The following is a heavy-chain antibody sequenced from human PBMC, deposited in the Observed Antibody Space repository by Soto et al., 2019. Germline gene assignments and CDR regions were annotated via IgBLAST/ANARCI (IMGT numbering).Heavy chain of an antibody. D-gene: IGHD6-6*01. Sequence: QVQLVQSGAEVKKPGSSVNVSCKASGGTFSSYAISWVRQAPGQGLEWMGGIIPIFGTANYAQKFQGRVTITADKSTSTAYMELSSLRSEDTAVYYCARHPEGIAARLGYYYYYGMDVWGQGTTVTVSS. J-gene: IGHJ6*02. CDR2: IIPIFGTA. V-gene: IGHV1-69*06. CDR3: ARHPEGIAARLGYYYYYGMDV. CDR1: GGTFSSYA.